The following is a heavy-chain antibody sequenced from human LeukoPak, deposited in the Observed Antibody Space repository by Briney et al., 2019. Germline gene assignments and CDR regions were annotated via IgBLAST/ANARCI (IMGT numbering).Heavy chain of an antibody. J-gene: IGHJ6*03. D-gene: IGHD3-10*01. CDR3: ARGRNYYGSGSYLIYYYYYMDV. V-gene: IGHV3-21*04. Sequence: PGGSLRLSCAASGFTFNKYNMNWVRQAPGKGLEWVSSISTTSSFIYYADSVKGRFTISRDNSKNTLYLQMNSLRAEDTAVYYCARGRNYYGSGSYLIYYYYYMDVWGKGTTVTISS. CDR2: ISTTSSFI. CDR1: GFTFNKYN.